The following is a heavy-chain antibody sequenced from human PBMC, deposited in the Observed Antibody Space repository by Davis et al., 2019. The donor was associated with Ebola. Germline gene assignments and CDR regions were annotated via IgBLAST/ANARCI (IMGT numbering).Heavy chain of an antibody. CDR2: IKSETYGGTT. V-gene: IGHV3-15*01. J-gene: IGHJ6*02. CDR1: GFTFSNAY. CDR3: ASEGRAGTLGYYAMDV. D-gene: IGHD1-7*01. Sequence: PGGSLRLSCAASGFTFSNAYMNWVRQPPGKGLEWVGRIKSETYGGTTDYASPVQGRFTISRDDSRNTLVLEMSSLKIEDTGVYYYASEGRAGTLGYYAMDVWGQGTTVTVSS.